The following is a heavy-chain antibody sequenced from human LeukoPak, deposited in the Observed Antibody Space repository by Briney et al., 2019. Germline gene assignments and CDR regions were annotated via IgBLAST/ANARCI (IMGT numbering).Heavy chain of an antibody. CDR2: IYYSGST. CDR3: ARDLMYSSTWETFN. Sequence: ASETLSLTCTVSGGSISSYYWSWIRQPPGKGLEWIGYIYYSGSTNYNPSLKSRVTISVDTSKNQFSLKLTSVTAADTAVYYCARDLMYSSTWETFNWGQGTLVTVSS. D-gene: IGHD6-13*01. J-gene: IGHJ4*02. CDR1: GGSISSYY. V-gene: IGHV4-59*12.